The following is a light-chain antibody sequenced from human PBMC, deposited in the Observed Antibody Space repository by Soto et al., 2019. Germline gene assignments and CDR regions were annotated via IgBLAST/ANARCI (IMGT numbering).Light chain of an antibody. V-gene: IGKV3-11*01. CDR1: QSVNNY. CDR2: YTS. J-gene: IGKJ1*01. CDR3: HQRQSWPRT. Sequence: IVLTQSPGTLSLSPGERATLSCRASQSVNNYLAWFQQIPGQAPRLLIYYTSNRATGIPARFSGSGSGTDFTLTINSLAPEDFAIYYCHQRQSWPRTFGQGTKVDIK.